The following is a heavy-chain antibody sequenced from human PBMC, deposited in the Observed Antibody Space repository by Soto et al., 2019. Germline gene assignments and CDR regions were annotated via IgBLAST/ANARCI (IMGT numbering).Heavy chain of an antibody. V-gene: IGHV4-30-2*01. CDR3: ARALLGYDGSGYYGSGFDY. D-gene: IGHD3-22*01. J-gene: IGHJ4*02. Sequence: QLQLQESGSGLVKPSQTQSLICAVSGDSISSAGYSWSWIRQPPGKGLEWIGYIYHSGSTYYNPSLKSRVTISVDRSKNQFSLKLSSVTAADTAVYYCARALLGYDGSGYYGSGFDYWGQGTLVTVSS. CDR2: IYHSGST. CDR1: GDSISSAGYS.